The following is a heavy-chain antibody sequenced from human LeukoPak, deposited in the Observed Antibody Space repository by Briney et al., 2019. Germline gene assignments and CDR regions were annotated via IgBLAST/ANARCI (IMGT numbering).Heavy chain of an antibody. Sequence: RAGGSLRLSCAASGFTFSSYSMNWVRQAPGKGLEWVSSISSSSSYIYYADSVKGRFTISRDNAKNSLYLQMNSLRAEDTAVYYCAREDDSSGWANYFDYWGQGTLVTVSS. CDR3: AREDDSSGWANYFDY. D-gene: IGHD6-19*01. CDR2: ISSSSSYI. J-gene: IGHJ4*02. V-gene: IGHV3-21*01. CDR1: GFTFSSYS.